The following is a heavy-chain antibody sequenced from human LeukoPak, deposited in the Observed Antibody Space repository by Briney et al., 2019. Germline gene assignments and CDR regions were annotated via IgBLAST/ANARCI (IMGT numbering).Heavy chain of an antibody. CDR3: ARGLVDFWSGYLYYYYYHGMDV. CDR1: GYTFTSYD. D-gene: IGHD3-3*01. J-gene: IGHJ6*02. Sequence: GASVKVSCKASGYTFTSYDINWVRQATGQGLEWMGWMNPNSGNTGYAQKFQGRVTMTRNTSISTAYMELSSLRSEDTAVYYCARGLVDFWSGYLYYYYYHGMDVWGQGTTVTVSS. CDR2: MNPNSGNT. V-gene: IGHV1-8*01.